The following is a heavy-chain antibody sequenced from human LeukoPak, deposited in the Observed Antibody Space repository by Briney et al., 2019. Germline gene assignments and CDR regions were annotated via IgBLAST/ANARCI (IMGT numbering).Heavy chain of an antibody. CDR1: GGSISSTNW. CDR2: INHSGST. CDR3: AIRRKGSYAAFDI. Sequence: PSGTLSLTCAVSGGSISSTNWWSWVRQPPGKGLEWIGEINHSGSTNYNPSLKSRVTISVDTSKNQFSLKLSSVTAADTAVYYCAIRRKGSYAAFDIWGQGTMVTVSS. V-gene: IGHV4-4*02. J-gene: IGHJ3*02. D-gene: IGHD5-18*01.